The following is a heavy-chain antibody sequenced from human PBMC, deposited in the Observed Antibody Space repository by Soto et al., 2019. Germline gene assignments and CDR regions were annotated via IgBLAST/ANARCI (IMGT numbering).Heavy chain of an antibody. V-gene: IGHV3-53*01. D-gene: IGHD3-9*01. CDR2: IYAGGNT. J-gene: IGHJ4*02. Sequence: GGSLRLSCAASGFSVTSNYMTWVRQAPGKGLECVSVIYAGGNTYYPDSVKGRFTISSDNSKNTLFLQMNNQRAEDTAVYYCARVTTFYDILTSSYALNYFDYWGQGTRVTVSS. CDR1: GFSVTSNY. CDR3: ARVTTFYDILTSSYALNYFDY.